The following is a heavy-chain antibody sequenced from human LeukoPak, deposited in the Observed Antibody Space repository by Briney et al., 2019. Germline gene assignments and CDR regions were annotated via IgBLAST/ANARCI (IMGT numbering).Heavy chain of an antibody. J-gene: IGHJ4*02. CDR2: ISSNGGST. CDR1: GFTFSSYA. V-gene: IGHV3-64*01. CDR3: ARAGTTVTTFYYFDY. Sequence: PGGSLRLSCAASGFTFSSYAMHWVRQAPGKGLEYVSAISSNGGSTYYANSVKGRFTISRDNFKNTLYLQMGSLRAEDMAVYYCARAGTTVTTFYYFDYWGQGTLVTVSS. D-gene: IGHD4-17*01.